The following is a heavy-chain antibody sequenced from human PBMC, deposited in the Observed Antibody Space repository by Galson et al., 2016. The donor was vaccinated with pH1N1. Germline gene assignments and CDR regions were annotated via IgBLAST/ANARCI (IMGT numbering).Heavy chain of an antibody. J-gene: IGHJ4*02. CDR3: VKRPTAATGPFEY. CDR2: ISGNGGST. Sequence: SLRLSCAASGFTFSSYAMIWVRQAPGKGLEWVSTISGNGGSTYYADSVKGRFTISRDNSKNTLFLQMNSLRAEDTAVYYCVKRPTAATGPFEYWGQGTLVTVSS. D-gene: IGHD6-13*01. CDR1: GFTFSSYA. V-gene: IGHV3-23*01.